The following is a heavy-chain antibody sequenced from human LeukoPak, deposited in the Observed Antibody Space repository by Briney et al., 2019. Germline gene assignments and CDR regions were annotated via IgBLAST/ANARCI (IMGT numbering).Heavy chain of an antibody. Sequence: PGRSLRLSCAASGFTFSNYGIHWVRQAPGKGLEWVAIIWYDGSNKYYGDSVKGRFTISRDNSKNTLYLQMSSLRAEDTAVYYCARVRGFSYGYSDYWGHGTLVTVSS. D-gene: IGHD5-18*01. CDR1: GFTFSNYG. CDR2: IWYDGSNK. V-gene: IGHV3-33*01. CDR3: ARVRGFSYGYSDY. J-gene: IGHJ4*01.